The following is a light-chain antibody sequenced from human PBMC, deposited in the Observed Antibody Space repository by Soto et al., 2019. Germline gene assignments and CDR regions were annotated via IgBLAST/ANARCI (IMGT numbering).Light chain of an antibody. CDR3: HQYDSTPPT. Sequence: DIVMTQSPDSLAVSLGERATINCKSSQSVLYSSNNKKYLAWYQQKPGLPPKLLIYWASTRESGVPDRFSGSGSGTDFTLTISSLQAEDVAVYYCHQYDSTPPTFGQGTKVEIK. J-gene: IGKJ1*01. CDR1: QSVLYSSNNKKY. CDR2: WAS. V-gene: IGKV4-1*01.